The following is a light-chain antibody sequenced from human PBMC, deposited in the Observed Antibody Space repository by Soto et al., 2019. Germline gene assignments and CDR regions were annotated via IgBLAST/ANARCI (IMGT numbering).Light chain of an antibody. CDR3: QQYGSSPPWT. CDR1: QSVSSSY. J-gene: IGKJ1*01. CDR2: GAS. V-gene: IGKV3-20*01. Sequence: DIVSTQSPVTLSLSPGERATLSCRASQSVSSSYLAWYQQKPGQAPRLLIYGASSRATGIPDRFSGSGSGTDFTLTISRLEPEDFAVYYCQQYGSSPPWTFGQGTKVDIK.